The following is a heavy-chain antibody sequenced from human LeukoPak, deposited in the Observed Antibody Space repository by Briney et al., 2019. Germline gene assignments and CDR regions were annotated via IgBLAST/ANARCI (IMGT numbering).Heavy chain of an antibody. CDR2: VFYSGGT. CDR1: GGSTTGYF. V-gene: IGHV4-59*08. D-gene: IGHD6-13*01. J-gene: IGHJ4*02. Sequence: SETLSLTCTISGGSTTGYFWSWIRQPPGKGLEWIGYVFYSGGTLYNPSLESRVTISVDTSKTHFSLELTSVTAADTAVYYCARQGIVDSSRKYYFDYWGQGTLVTVSS. CDR3: ARQGIVDSSRKYYFDY.